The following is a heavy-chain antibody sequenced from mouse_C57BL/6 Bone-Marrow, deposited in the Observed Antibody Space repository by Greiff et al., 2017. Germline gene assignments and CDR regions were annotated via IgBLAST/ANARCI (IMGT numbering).Heavy chain of an antibody. CDR1: GYTFTSYG. CDR2: IDPSDSYT. J-gene: IGHJ3*01. D-gene: IGHD2-1*01. Sequence: QVQLQQPGAELVRPGASVKLSCKASGYTFTSYGMPWVKQRPGQGLEWIGVIDPSDSYTNYNQKFKGKATLTVDTSSSTAYMQLSSLTSEDSAVYYCATYGNYEGDDWGTGTLVTVSA. CDR3: ATYGNYEGDD. V-gene: IGHV1-59*01.